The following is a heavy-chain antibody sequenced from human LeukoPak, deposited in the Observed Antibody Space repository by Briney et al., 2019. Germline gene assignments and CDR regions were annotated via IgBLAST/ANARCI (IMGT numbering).Heavy chain of an antibody. CDR1: GFTFSNAW. CDR3: TTFGLAATFVDY. D-gene: IGHD2-15*01. CDR2: IKSKTDGGTT. J-gene: IGHJ4*02. V-gene: IGHV3-15*01. Sequence: GGSLRLSCAASGFTFSNAWMSWVRRAPGKGLEWVGRIKSKTDGGTTDYAAPVKGRFTISRDDSKNTLYLQMNSLKTEDTAVCYCTTFGLAATFVDYWGQGTLVTVSS.